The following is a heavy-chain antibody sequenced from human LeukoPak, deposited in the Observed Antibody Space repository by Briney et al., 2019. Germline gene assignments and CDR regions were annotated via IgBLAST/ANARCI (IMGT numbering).Heavy chain of an antibody. Sequence: KPSETLSLTCTVSGGSISSYYWSWIRQPPGKGLEWIGYIYYSGSTNYNPSLKSRVTISVDTSKNQFSLKLSSVTAADTAVYYCAGTYYYDSSGYYYPGGYWGQGTLVTVSS. D-gene: IGHD3-22*01. CDR3: AGTYYYDSSGYYYPGGY. J-gene: IGHJ4*02. V-gene: IGHV4-59*01. CDR1: GGSISSYY. CDR2: IYYSGST.